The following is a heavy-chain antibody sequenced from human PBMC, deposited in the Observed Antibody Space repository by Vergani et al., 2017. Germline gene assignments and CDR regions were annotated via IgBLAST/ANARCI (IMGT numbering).Heavy chain of an antibody. J-gene: IGHJ2*01. Sequence: QVQLQESGPGLVKPSETLSLTCTVSGGSISSYYWSWIRQPPGEGLEWIGYIYYSGSTSYNPSLKSRVTISVDTSKNEFALKLSSVTAADTAVYYCAGGAGYFDLWGRGTLVTCSS. CDR1: GGSISSYY. CDR3: AGGAGYFDL. V-gene: IGHV4-59*01. CDR2: IYYSGST.